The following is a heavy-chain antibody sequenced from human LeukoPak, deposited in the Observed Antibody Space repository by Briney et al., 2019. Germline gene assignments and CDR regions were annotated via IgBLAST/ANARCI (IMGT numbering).Heavy chain of an antibody. Sequence: GGSLRLSCAASGFTFSTYDMTWVRQAPGKGLEWVSSSSGSGGSTYYADSVKGRFTTSRDNSKNTLYLQMNGLRAEDTAVYYCAKAALLGHSSSWYDYWGQGTLVTVSS. CDR3: AKAALLGHSSSWYDY. CDR1: GFTFSTYD. D-gene: IGHD6-13*01. J-gene: IGHJ4*02. CDR2: SSGSGGST. V-gene: IGHV3-23*01.